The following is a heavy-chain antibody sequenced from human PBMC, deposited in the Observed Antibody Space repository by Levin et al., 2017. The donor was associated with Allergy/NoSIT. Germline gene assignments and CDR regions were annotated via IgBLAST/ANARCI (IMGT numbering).Heavy chain of an antibody. CDR1: GFSFSSYG. CDR2: ISSDANNE. Sequence: PGGSLRLSCAASGFSFSSYGMHWVRQAPGKGLEWVSVISSDANNEYYADSVKGRFTISRDNSKNTLYLQMNSLRAEDSAVYYCAKDLTNRGFCSGSSCYRLDYWGQGNLVTVSS. D-gene: IGHD2-15*01. CDR3: AKDLTNRGFCSGSSCYRLDY. V-gene: IGHV3-30*18. J-gene: IGHJ4*02.